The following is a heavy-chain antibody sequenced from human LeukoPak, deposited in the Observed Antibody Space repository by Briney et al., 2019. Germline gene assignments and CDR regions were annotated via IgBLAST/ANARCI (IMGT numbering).Heavy chain of an antibody. V-gene: IGHV1-8*01. CDR1: GYTFTSYD. CDR3: ARAVSFAIFGVVIHPYYMDV. J-gene: IGHJ6*03. CDR2: MNHNSGNT. Sequence: ASVKVSCKASGYTFTSYDINWVRQATGQGLEWMGWMNHNSGNTGYAQKFQGRVTMTRNTSISTAYMELSSLRSEDTAVYYCARAVSFAIFGVVIHPYYMDVWGKGTTVTVSS. D-gene: IGHD3-3*01.